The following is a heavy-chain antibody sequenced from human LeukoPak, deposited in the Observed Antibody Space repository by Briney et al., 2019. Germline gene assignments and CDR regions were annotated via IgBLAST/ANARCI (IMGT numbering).Heavy chain of an antibody. J-gene: IGHJ5*01. D-gene: IGHD3-9*01. CDR2: IYTSGST. CDR3: ARGGYFDWFDY. V-gene: IGHV4-61*02. Sequence: SESLSLTCTVSGGSISSGSYYWSWIRQPSGKGLEWIGRIYTSGSTNYNPSLKSRVTISVDTSKNQFSLKLSSVTAADTAVYCCARGGYFDWFDYWGQGTLVTVSS. CDR1: GGSISSGSYY.